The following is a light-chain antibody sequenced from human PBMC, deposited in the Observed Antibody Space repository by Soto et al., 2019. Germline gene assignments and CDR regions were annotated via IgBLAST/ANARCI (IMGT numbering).Light chain of an antibody. CDR1: QSVSSYY. CDR3: QQYGSSPT. J-gene: IGKJ2*01. Sequence: ELVLTQSPGTLSLSPGERATLSCRASQSVSSYYLAWYQHKPGLAPRLLIYAASSRATGIPDRFSGSGSGTDFTLPISRLEPEDFAVYFCQQYGSSPTFGQGTKLEIK. V-gene: IGKV3-20*01. CDR2: AAS.